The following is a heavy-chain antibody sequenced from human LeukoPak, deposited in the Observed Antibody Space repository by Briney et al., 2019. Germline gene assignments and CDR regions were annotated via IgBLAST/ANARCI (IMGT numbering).Heavy chain of an antibody. D-gene: IGHD2-8*01. Sequence: SETLSLTCAVYGGSFSGYYWSWIRQPPGKGLEWIGEINHSGSTNYNLSLKSRVTISVDTSKNQFSLKLSSVTAADTAVYYCARERKQWPVNWFDPWGQGTLVTVSS. CDR3: ARERKQWPVNWFDP. CDR1: GGSFSGYY. CDR2: INHSGST. J-gene: IGHJ5*02. V-gene: IGHV4-34*01.